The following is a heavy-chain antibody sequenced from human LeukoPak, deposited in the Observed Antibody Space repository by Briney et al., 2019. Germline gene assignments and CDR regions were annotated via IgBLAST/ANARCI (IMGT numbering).Heavy chain of an antibody. Sequence: SETLSLTCAVYGGSFSGYYWSWIRQPPGKGLEWIGEINHSGSTNYNPSLKSRVTISVDTSKNQFSLKLSSVTAADTAVYYCARIREQRGYSYGPFDYWGQGTLVTVSS. CDR3: ARIREQRGYSYGPFDY. D-gene: IGHD5-18*01. CDR1: GGSFSGYY. J-gene: IGHJ4*02. CDR2: INHSGST. V-gene: IGHV4-34*01.